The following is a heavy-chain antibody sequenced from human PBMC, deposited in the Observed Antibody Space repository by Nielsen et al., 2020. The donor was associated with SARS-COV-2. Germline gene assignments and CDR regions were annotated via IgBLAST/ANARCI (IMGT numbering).Heavy chain of an antibody. CDR1: GFTFSSYA. CDR3: AKDLWSGYRSRYYFDY. J-gene: IGHJ4*02. V-gene: IGHV3-23*01. Sequence: GESLKISCAASGFTFSSYAMSWVRQAPGKGLEWVSAISGSGGSTYYADSVKGRFTISRDNSKNTLYLQMNSLRAEDTAVYYCAKDLWSGYRSRYYFDYWGQGTLVTVSS. CDR2: ISGSGGST. D-gene: IGHD3-3*01.